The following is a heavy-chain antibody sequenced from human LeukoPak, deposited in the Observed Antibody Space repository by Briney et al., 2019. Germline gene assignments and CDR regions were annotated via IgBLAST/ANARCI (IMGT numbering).Heavy chain of an antibody. J-gene: IGHJ6*03. D-gene: IGHD2/OR15-2a*01. Sequence: PSETLSLTCTVSGGSISSSSYYWGWIRQPPGKGLEWIGYIYYSGSTNYNPSLKSRVTISVDTSKNQFSLKLSSVTAADTAVYYCARVTDRTFYYYYYMDVWGKGTTVTVSS. CDR1: GGSISSSSYY. CDR3: ARVTDRTFYYYYYMDV. CDR2: IYYSGST. V-gene: IGHV4-61*05.